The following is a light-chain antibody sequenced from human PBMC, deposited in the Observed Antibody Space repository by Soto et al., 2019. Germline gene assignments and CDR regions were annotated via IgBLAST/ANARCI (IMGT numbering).Light chain of an antibody. CDR1: QTVTRSY. Sequence: EIVMTQSQATLSVSPGETASLSCRASQTVTRSYLALYQHKPGQAPRLLISGISRRAPGIPDRFSGDGSGTDFTLTISRLEPEDYAVYYCHQYDGSPITFGQGTRLEIK. J-gene: IGKJ5*01. V-gene: IGKV3-20*01. CDR2: GIS. CDR3: HQYDGSPIT.